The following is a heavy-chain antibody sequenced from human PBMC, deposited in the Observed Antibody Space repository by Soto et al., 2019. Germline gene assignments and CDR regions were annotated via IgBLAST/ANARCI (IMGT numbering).Heavy chain of an antibody. D-gene: IGHD2-2*01. CDR3: ARGIVVVPAANRDWFDP. V-gene: IGHV1-2*02. J-gene: IGHJ5*02. CDR2: INPNSGGT. CDR1: GYTFTGYY. Sequence: ASVNVSFKSSGYTFTGYYMHWVRQAPGQGLEWMGWINPNSGGTNYAQKFQGRVTMTRDTSISTAYMELSRLRSDDTAVYYCARGIVVVPAANRDWFDPWGQGTLVTAPQ.